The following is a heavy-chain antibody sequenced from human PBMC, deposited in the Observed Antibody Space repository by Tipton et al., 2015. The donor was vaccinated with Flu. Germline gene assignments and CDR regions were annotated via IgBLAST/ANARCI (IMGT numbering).Heavy chain of an antibody. Sequence: QLVQSGAEVKKPGASVKVSCKASGYSFINYDINWVRQAPGQGLGWLGWMNPNTDKTGYAQKFQGRVTLARNASISTAYMELSSLRSEDTAVYYCARGVQRSTMRNHYFYGMDVWGQGTTVTVSS. CDR1: GYSFINYD. V-gene: IGHV1-8*01. CDR2: MNPNTDKT. D-gene: IGHD5-24*01. J-gene: IGHJ6*02. CDR3: ARGVQRSTMRNHYFYGMDV.